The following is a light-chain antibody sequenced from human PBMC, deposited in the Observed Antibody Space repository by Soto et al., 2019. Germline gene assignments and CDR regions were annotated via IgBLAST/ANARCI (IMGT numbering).Light chain of an antibody. Sequence: IDVTHSPSTLAGSVGDRGTITGRSSQTISSWLAWYQQKPGKAPKLLIYKASTLKSGVPSRFSGSGSGTEFTLTITSLQPDAFETYSCKHYNSSSEEFRQGNXVDLK. J-gene: IGKJ1*01. V-gene: IGKV1-5*03. CDR2: KAS. CDR1: QTISSW. CDR3: KHYNSSSEE.